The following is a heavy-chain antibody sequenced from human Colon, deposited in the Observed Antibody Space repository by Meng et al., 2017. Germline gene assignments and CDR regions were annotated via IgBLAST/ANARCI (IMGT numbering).Heavy chain of an antibody. V-gene: IGHV3-74*01. D-gene: IGHD3-16*01. Sequence: GESLKISCAASGFTFGSYWMHWVRQAPGKGLVWVSRIDSDGRDPSYADSVKGRFTISRDNAKNTLFLQMNSLRAEDMAVYYCARALGYSPFWGQGTLVTVSS. CDR3: ARALGYSPF. CDR1: GFTFGSYW. CDR2: IDSDGRDP. J-gene: IGHJ4*02.